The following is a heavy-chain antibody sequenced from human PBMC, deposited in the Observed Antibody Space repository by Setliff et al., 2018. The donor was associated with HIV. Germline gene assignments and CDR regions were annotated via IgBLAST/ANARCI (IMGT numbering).Heavy chain of an antibody. CDR2: IYHTGKT. D-gene: IGHD1-26*01. CDR1: GDPIFIGGYY. Sequence: SETLSLTCTVSGDPIFIGGYYWSWIRQHPGGGLEWIGYIYHTGKTYYNPSLQSRIIMSLDMSQNQFSLKLSSVTAADTADYYCAKEGNSVDNWLDPWGPGTLVTVSS. J-gene: IGHJ5*02. CDR3: AKEGNSVDNWLDP. V-gene: IGHV4-31*03.